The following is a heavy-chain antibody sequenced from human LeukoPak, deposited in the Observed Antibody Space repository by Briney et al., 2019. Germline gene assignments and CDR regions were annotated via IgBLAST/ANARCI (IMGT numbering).Heavy chain of an antibody. CDR1: GGSISSSSYY. Sequence: KSSETLSLTCTVSGGSISSSSYYWGWIRQPPGKGLEWIGSIYYSGSTYYNPFLKSRVIISVDTSKNQFSLKLSSVTAADTAVYYRASPVQLLWFGELYNYHAFDIWGQGTMVTVSS. J-gene: IGHJ3*02. V-gene: IGHV4-39*01. D-gene: IGHD3-10*01. CDR2: IYYSGST. CDR3: ASPVQLLWFGELYNYHAFDI.